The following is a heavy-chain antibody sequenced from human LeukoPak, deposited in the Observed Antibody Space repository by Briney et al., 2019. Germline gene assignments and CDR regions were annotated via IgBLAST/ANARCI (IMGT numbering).Heavy chain of an antibody. CDR1: GYTFTGYY. D-gene: IGHD4-17*01. CDR3: ARDIDDYGDYVSDY. Sequence: GASVKVSCKASGYTFTGYYMHWVRQAPGQGLEWMGWINPNSGGTNYAQKFQGRVTMTRDTSISTAYMELSRLRSDDTAEYYCARDIDDYGDYVSDYWGQGTLVTVSS. V-gene: IGHV1-2*02. CDR2: INPNSGGT. J-gene: IGHJ4*02.